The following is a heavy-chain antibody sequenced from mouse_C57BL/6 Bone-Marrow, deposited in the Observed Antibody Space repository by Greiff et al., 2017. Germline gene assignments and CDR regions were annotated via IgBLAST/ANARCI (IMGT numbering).Heavy chain of an antibody. Sequence: LQQPGAELVMPGASVKLSCKASGYTFTSYWMHWVKQRPGQGLEWIGEIDPSDSYTNYNQKFKGKSTLTVDKSSSTAYMQLSSLTSEDSAVYYCAIIYYGNYAAWCAYWGQGTLVTVSA. V-gene: IGHV1-69*01. CDR3: AIIYYGNYAAWCAY. CDR2: IDPSDSYT. CDR1: GYTFTSYW. J-gene: IGHJ3*01. D-gene: IGHD2-1*01.